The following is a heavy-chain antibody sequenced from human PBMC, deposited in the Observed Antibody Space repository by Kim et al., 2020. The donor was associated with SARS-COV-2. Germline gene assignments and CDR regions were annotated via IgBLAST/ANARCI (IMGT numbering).Heavy chain of an antibody. CDR3: AIQRSALYFDY. D-gene: IGHD5-18*01. CDR2: ISSSGDDT. CDR1: GFTFTSDA. Sequence: GGSLRRSCAASGFTFTSDAMTWVRQAPGKGLEWVSAISSSGDDTHYADSVKGRFTISRDNSKNTLYLQMSSLRAEDTALYYCAIQRSALYFDYWGQG. J-gene: IGHJ4*02. V-gene: IGHV3-23*01.